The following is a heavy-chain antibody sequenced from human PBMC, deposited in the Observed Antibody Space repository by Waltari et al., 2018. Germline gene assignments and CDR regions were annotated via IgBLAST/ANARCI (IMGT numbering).Heavy chain of an antibody. Sequence: EVQLVQSGAEVKKPGESLKISCKGSGYNFTRSWFGWVRQMPGKGLEWMGIIYPGDSDTRYSPSFQGQVTISADKSISTAYLQWSSLKASDTAIYYCARPGIDWSHWYFDLWGRGTLVTVSS. J-gene: IGHJ2*01. CDR3: ARPGIDWSHWYFDL. CDR1: GYNFTRSW. CDR2: IYPGDSDT. D-gene: IGHD3-9*01. V-gene: IGHV5-51*01.